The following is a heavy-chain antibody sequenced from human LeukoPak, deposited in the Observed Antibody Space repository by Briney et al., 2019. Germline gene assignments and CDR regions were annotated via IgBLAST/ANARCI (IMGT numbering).Heavy chain of an antibody. J-gene: IGHJ3*02. V-gene: IGHV4-30-4*01. CDR1: GGSISSGDYY. CDR2: IYYSGST. CDR3: ARGNYDILTGYYEEI. D-gene: IGHD3-9*01. Sequence: SETLSLTCTVSGGSISSGDYYWSWIRQPPGKGLGWIGYIYYSGSTYYNPSLKSRVTISVDTSKNQFSLKLSSVTAADTAVYYCARGNYDILTGYYEEIWGQGTMVTVSS.